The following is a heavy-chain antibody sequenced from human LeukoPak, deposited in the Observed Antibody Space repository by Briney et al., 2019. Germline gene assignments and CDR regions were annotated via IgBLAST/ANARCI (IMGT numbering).Heavy chain of an antibody. J-gene: IGHJ4*02. CDR3: ARDAPATNPLFDY. Sequence: PGGSLRLSCAASGFTFSSYSMNWVRQAPGKGLEWVSSISSSSSYIYYADSVKGRFTISRDNAKNSLYLQMNSLRAEDTAVYYCARDAPATNPLFDYWGQGTLVTVSS. CDR1: GFTFSSYS. V-gene: IGHV3-21*01. CDR2: ISSSSSYI. D-gene: IGHD1-1*01.